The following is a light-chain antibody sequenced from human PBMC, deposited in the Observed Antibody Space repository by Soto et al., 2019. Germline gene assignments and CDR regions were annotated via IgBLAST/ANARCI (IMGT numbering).Light chain of an antibody. J-gene: IGKJ1*01. Sequence: EIVLTQSPGTLSLSPGERATLSCRASQAVTSNYLAWYQRKAGQAPRLLIYGASSRATDIPRRFSGSGSGTDFYLTITRLEPEDFAVYFCQQYGGSPSTFGLGTKVEIK. CDR1: QAVTSNY. CDR2: GAS. V-gene: IGKV3-20*01. CDR3: QQYGGSPST.